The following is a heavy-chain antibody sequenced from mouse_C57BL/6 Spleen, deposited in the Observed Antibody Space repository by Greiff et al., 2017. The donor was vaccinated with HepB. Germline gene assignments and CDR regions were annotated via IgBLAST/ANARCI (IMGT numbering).Heavy chain of an antibody. CDR2: INPNNGGT. V-gene: IGHV1-22*01. CDR3: ARGGDDYDLYYFDY. CDR1: GYTFTDYN. J-gene: IGHJ2*01. Sequence: DVKLQESGPELVKPGASVKMSCKASGYTFTDYNMHWVKQSHGKSLEWIGYINPNNGGTSYNQKFKGKATLTVNKSSSTAYMELRSLTSEDSAVYYCARGGDDYDLYYFDYWGQGTTLTVSS. D-gene: IGHD2-4*01.